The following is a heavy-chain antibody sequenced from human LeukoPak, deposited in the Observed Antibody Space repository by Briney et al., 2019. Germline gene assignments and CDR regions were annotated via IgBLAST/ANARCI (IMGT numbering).Heavy chain of an antibody. CDR2: ISWNSGSI. D-gene: IGHD5-12*01. Sequence: GRSLRLSCAASGFTFDDYAMHWVRQAPGKGLEWVSGISWNSGSIGYADSVKGRFTISRDNAKNSLYLQMNSLRAEDTALYYCAKDSGYDGTVWGQGTLVTVSS. CDR3: AKDSGYDGTV. J-gene: IGHJ4*02. V-gene: IGHV3-9*01. CDR1: GFTFDDYA.